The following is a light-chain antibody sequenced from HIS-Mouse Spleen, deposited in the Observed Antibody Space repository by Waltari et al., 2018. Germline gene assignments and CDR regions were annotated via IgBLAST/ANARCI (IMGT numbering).Light chain of an antibody. J-gene: IGLJ2*01. CDR2: EDS. CDR1: ALPKKY. V-gene: IGLV3-10*01. Sequence: SYELTQPPSVSVSPGQTARITCSGDALPKKYAYWYQQKSGQAPVLVIYEDSKRHSGIPERFSGSSSGTMSTYTISGAQVEDEADYYCYSTDSSCNHRVFGGGTKLTVL. CDR3: YSTDSSCNHRV.